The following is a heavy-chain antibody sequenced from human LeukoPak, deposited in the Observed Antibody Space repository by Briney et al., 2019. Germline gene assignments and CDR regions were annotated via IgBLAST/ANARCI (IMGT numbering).Heavy chain of an antibody. CDR2: INPNSGGT. CDR3: ARVGYSYGYVMNFDY. CDR1: GYTFTGYY. D-gene: IGHD5-18*01. J-gene: IGHJ4*02. V-gene: IGHV1-2*06. Sequence: ASVKVSCKASGYTFTGYYMHWVRRAPGQGLEWMGRINPNSGGTNYAQKFQGRVTMTRDTSISTAYMELSRLRSDDTAVYYCARVGYSYGYVMNFDYWGQGTLVTVSS.